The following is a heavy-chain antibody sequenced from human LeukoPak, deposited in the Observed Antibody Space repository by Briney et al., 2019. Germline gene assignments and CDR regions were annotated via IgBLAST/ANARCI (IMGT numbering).Heavy chain of an antibody. CDR3: ARASRDYYGSGSYFDVFDY. D-gene: IGHD3-10*01. CDR2: IYYSGRS. Sequence: SETLSLTCTVSGVTFSSGDYYWSWLRQPPGQDLESFGYIYYSGRSYYNPSLNSRVTILVDTSNNQFHLKLSSVTAADTAVYYCARASRDYYGSGSYFDVFDYWGQGTLVTVSS. V-gene: IGHV4-30-4*08. J-gene: IGHJ4*02. CDR1: GVTFSSGDYY.